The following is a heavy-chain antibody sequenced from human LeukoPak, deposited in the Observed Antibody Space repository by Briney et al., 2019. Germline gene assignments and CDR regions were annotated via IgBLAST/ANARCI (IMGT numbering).Heavy chain of an antibody. CDR1: GGIFSCYA. CDR2: IIPILGKA. CDR3: ATGDSIAVAVEYFHH. D-gene: IGHD6-19*01. V-gene: IGHV1-69*10. J-gene: IGHJ1*01. Sequence: GASVKVSCKASGGIFSCYAFSWVRQAPGQGLEWMGGIIPILGKASYAQKFQGRVTITADESTSTAYMELSSLRSEDTAVYYCATGDSIAVAVEYFHHWGQGTLVTVSS.